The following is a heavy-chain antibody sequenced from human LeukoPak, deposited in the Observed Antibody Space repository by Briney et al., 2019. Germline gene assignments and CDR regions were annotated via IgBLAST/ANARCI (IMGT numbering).Heavy chain of an antibody. CDR1: GFTFSSYW. J-gene: IGHJ4*02. CDR2: INSDGSST. Sequence: GGSLRLSCAASGFTFSSYWMHWVRQAPGKGLVWVSRINSDGSSTSYADSVRGRFTISRDNAKNTLYLQMNSLRAEDTAVYYCARDRRIAAAGLGVAHPFDYWGQGTLVTASS. CDR3: ARDRRIAAAGLGVAHPFDY. V-gene: IGHV3-74*01. D-gene: IGHD6-13*01.